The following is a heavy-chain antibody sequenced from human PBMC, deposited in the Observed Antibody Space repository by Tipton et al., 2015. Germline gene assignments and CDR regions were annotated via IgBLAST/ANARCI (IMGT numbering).Heavy chain of an antibody. D-gene: IGHD3-10*01. CDR1: GGSVSSGTYY. CDR3: ARDRGAVYGSGGYDAFDF. Sequence: TLSLTCTVSGGSVSSGTYYWSWIRQPPGKGLEWIGYIYYSGSTNYNPSLKSRVTISVDTSKTQFSLEMRSVTATDTAVYYCARDRGAVYGSGGYDAFDFWGQGTLVTVSS. V-gene: IGHV4-61*01. CDR2: IYYSGST. J-gene: IGHJ3*01.